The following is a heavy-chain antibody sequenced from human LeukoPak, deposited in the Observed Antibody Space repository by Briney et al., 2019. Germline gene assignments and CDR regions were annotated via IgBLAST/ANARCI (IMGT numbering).Heavy chain of an antibody. CDR3: ARSYSSGFQVGRHYFDY. D-gene: IGHD3-22*01. J-gene: IGHJ4*02. CDR2: ISSAGTYI. CDR1: GFALSSYS. Sequence: GGSLRLSCAASGFALSSYSMNWVRQAPGKGLEWVSSISSAGTYIYYAESVKGRFTISRDNANNSLYLQMNSLRAEDTAVYYCARSYSSGFQVGRHYFDYWGQGTLVTVSS. V-gene: IGHV3-21*01.